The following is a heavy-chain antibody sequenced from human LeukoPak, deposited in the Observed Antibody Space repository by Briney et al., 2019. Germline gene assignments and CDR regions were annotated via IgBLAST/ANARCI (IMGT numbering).Heavy chain of an antibody. CDR3: ARHSTGSSGYSYGLYYFDY. CDR1: GGSISSYY. D-gene: IGHD5-18*01. V-gene: IGHV4-59*08. CDR2: IYYSGST. Sequence: SETLSLTCTVSGGSISSYYWSWIRQPPGKGLERIGYIYYSGSTNYNPSLKSRVTISVDTSKNQFSLKLSSVTAADTAVYYCARHSTGSSGYSYGLYYFDYWGQGTLVTVAS. J-gene: IGHJ4*02.